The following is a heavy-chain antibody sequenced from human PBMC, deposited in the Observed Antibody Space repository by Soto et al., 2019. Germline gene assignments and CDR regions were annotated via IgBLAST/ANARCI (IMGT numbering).Heavy chain of an antibody. Sequence: SETLSLTCTVSSGSVSSSSYYWGWVRQPPGKGLGWIGTIYYSGSTFYTPSLKSRVIISVDTSKNQFSLNLSSVTAADTAVYYCVRLSTVVTSMDVWGQGTTVTVSS. J-gene: IGHJ6*02. D-gene: IGHD4-17*01. CDR2: IYYSGST. V-gene: IGHV4-39*01. CDR1: SGSVSSSSYY. CDR3: VRLSTVVTSMDV.